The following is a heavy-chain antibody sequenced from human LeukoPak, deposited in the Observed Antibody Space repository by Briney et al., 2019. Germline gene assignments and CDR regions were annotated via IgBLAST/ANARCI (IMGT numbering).Heavy chain of an antibody. V-gene: IGHV3-15*01. Sequence: EGSLRLSCAASGFTFSNAWMSWVRQAPGKGLEWVGRIKSKTDGGTTDYAAPVKGRFTISRDDSKNTLYLQMNSLKTEDTAVYYCTTAESELLWFGELFYFDYWGQGTLVTVSS. CDR3: TTAESELLWFGELFYFDY. CDR2: IKSKTDGGTT. D-gene: IGHD3-10*01. J-gene: IGHJ4*02. CDR1: GFTFSNAW.